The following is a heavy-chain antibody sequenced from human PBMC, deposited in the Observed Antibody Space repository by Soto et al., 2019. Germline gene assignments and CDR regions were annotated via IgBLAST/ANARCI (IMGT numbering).Heavy chain of an antibody. CDR2: INHSGST. CDR1: GGSFIGYC. Sequence: SETLCLTCAVDGGSFIGYCWTWIRKPPGTGLEWIGEINHSGSTNYNPSLKSRVTISIDTSKNQFSLKLTSLTATDTAVYYCTRGGASSKWLDPWGQGTLVTVSS. V-gene: IGHV4-34*01. CDR3: TRGGASSKWLDP. J-gene: IGHJ5*02.